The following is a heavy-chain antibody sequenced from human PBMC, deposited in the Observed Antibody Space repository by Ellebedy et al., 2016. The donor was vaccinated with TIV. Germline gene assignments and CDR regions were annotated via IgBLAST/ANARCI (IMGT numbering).Heavy chain of an antibody. J-gene: IGHJ3*02. Sequence: GGSLRLSCAASELTASGNYMSWVRQAPGKGLEWVSVIAIDGTTYYADSVRGRFTISTDNSKSTLYLQMNRLRAEDTAVYYCAKETFNDVDLEVWGIFDIWGQGTMVTVSS. CDR3: AKETFNDVDLEVWGIFDI. D-gene: IGHD1-1*01. CDR2: IAIDGTT. V-gene: IGHV3-66*01. CDR1: ELTASGNY.